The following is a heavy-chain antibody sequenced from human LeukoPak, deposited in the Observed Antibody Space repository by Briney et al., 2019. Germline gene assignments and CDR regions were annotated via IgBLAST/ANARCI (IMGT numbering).Heavy chain of an antibody. CDR1: GIGFTDYV. D-gene: IGHD1-26*01. V-gene: IGHV3-23*01. CDR2: ISNRDGSSA. J-gene: IGHJ4*02. CDR3: TTRVGGSPDY. Sequence: ARSLRPSCVPSGIGFTDYVMTWVRQAPGKGLEWVSAISNRDGSSADYADSVKGLFTISGDNSRNTVYLQMNSVRAEDTALYYCTTRVGGSPDYWGLGTLVTVSS.